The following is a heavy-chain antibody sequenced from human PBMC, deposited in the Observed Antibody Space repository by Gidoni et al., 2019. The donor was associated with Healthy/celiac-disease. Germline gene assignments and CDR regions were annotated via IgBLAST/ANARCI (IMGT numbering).Heavy chain of an antibody. V-gene: IGHV3-23*01. CDR3: AKDSSRYCGGDCYSVY. Sequence: EVQLLESGGGLVQPGGSLRLSCAASGFTFSRYAMSWVRQAPGKGLEWVSAISGSGGSTYYAASVKGLFTISRDNSKNTLYLQMNSLRAEDTAVYYCAKDSSRYCGGDCYSVYWGQGTLVTVSS. J-gene: IGHJ4*02. CDR2: ISGSGGST. D-gene: IGHD2-21*02. CDR1: GFTFSRYA.